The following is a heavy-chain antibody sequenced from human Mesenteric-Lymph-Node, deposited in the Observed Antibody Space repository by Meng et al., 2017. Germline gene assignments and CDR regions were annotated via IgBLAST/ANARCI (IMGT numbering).Heavy chain of an antibody. CDR1: GGSTSVYY. Sequence: SETLSLTCTVSGGSTSVYYWSWIRQPAGKGLEWTGRVYTSGNTNYNPSLKSRVTISVDTSKNQFSLKLSSVTAADTAVYYCASLTGDSFYFDYWGQGTLVTVSS. D-gene: IGHD7-27*01. CDR3: ASLTGDSFYFDY. J-gene: IGHJ4*02. CDR2: VYTSGNT. V-gene: IGHV4-4*07.